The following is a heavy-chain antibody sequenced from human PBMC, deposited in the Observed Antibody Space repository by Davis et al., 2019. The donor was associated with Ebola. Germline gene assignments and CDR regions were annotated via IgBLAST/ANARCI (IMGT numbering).Heavy chain of an antibody. CDR2: ISSSSSYI. V-gene: IGHV3-21*01. D-gene: IGHD5-18*01. CDR3: ARGGGQLGAFDI. J-gene: IGHJ3*02. Sequence: PGGSLRLSCAASGFTFSSYSMNWVRQAPGKGLEWVSSISSSSSYIYYADSVKGRFTISRDNAKNSLYLQMNSLRAEDTAVYYCARGGGQLGAFDIWGQGTMVTVSS. CDR1: GFTFSSYS.